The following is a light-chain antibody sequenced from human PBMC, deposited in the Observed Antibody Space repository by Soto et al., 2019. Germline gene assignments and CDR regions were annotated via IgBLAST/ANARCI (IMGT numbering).Light chain of an antibody. CDR2: GVS. V-gene: IGKV3-15*01. Sequence: EIVMTQSSATLSVSPGEIATLSFRASQSVSSKLAWFQQKPGQAPSLLIYGVSTRATGVPVRFSGSGSGTEFTLTINSLQSEDFAVYYCQQYNNWPHTFGQGTKVDIK. J-gene: IGKJ2*01. CDR1: QSVSSK. CDR3: QQYNNWPHT.